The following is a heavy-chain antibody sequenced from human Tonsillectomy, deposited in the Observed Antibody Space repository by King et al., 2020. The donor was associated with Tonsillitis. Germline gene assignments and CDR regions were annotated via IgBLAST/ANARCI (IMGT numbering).Heavy chain of an antibody. CDR3: ARDTIFDGETMSSFDL. D-gene: IGHD3-22*01. CDR2: INPHNGLT. Sequence: QLVQSGTEVKRPGASLKVSCQASGYTFSGCYIHWVRQAPGQGLEWMGWINPHNGLTKYAQKFQDRVTMTRDTSADTTNMELTRLGSDDTAVYYCARDTIFDGETMSSFDLWGQGTLVTVS. J-gene: IGHJ5*02. CDR1: GYTFSGCY. V-gene: IGHV1-2*02.